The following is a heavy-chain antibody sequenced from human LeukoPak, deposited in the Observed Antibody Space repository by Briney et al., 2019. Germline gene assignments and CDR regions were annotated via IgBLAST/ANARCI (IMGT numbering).Heavy chain of an antibody. CDR1: GFTFSSYA. Sequence: GGSLRLSCAASGFTFSSYAMHWVRQAPGKGLEYVSAISSNGGSTYYANSVKGRFTISRDNSKNTLYLQMGSLRAEDMAVYYCARDGPLYGGNYYWYFDLWGRGTLVTVSS. D-gene: IGHD4-23*01. CDR2: ISSNGGST. CDR3: ARDGPLYGGNYYWYFDL. J-gene: IGHJ2*01. V-gene: IGHV3-64*01.